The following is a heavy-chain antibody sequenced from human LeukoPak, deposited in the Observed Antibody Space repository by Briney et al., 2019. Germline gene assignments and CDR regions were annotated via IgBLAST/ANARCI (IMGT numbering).Heavy chain of an antibody. CDR3: AGRYCSSTSCFYYYYYMDV. CDR2: IAGRGGDTNYDT. J-gene: IGHJ6*03. Sequence: PGGSLRLSCAASGFTFSSYVMSWVRQAPGKGLEWVSSIAGRGGDTNYDTYYPDSVKGRFTISRDTSKNTLYLRMNSLRAEDTAVYYCAGRYCSSTSCFYYYYYMDVWGKGTTVTVSS. CDR1: GFTFSSYV. V-gene: IGHV3-23*01. D-gene: IGHD2-2*01.